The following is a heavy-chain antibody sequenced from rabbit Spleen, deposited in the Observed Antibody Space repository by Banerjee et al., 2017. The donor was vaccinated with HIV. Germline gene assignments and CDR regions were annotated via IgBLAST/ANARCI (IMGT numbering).Heavy chain of an antibody. V-gene: IGHV1S7*01. CDR3: ATNHYTGDFNL. J-gene: IGHJ4*01. Sequence: QLEESAGGLVQPGGSLKLSCKASGFTLSSYYMNWVRQAPGKGLEWIGYIDPVFGITYYANWVNGRFSISRENAQNTVLLQMTSLTAADTATYFCATNHYTGDFNLWGPGTLVTVS. CDR2: IDPVFGIT. D-gene: IGHD4-1*01. CDR1: GFTLSSYY.